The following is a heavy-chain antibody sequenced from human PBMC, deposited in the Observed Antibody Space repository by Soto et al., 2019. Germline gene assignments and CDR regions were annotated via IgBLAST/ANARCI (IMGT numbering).Heavy chain of an antibody. J-gene: IGHJ3*02. V-gene: IGHV3-23*01. D-gene: IGHD2-21*02. Sequence: GGSLRLSCAASGFTFSSYAMSWVRQAPGKGLEWVSAISGSGGSTYYADSVKGRFTISRDNSKNTLYLQMNSLRAEDTAVYYCAKGLAYCGGDCYSDDAFDIWGQGTMVTVSS. CDR2: ISGSGGST. CDR1: GFTFSSYA. CDR3: AKGLAYCGGDCYSDDAFDI.